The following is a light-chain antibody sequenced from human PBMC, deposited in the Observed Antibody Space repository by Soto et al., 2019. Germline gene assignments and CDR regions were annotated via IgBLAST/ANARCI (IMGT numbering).Light chain of an antibody. Sequence: QSVLTQPPSVSGSPGQSVTISCTGTSTDFVSYNRVSWYQQPPGTAPKLMIYEVSKRPSGVPDRFSGSKSGNTASLTISWLQAADEADYYCSLYTSENAYVFGTGTKVTVL. CDR3: SLYTSENAYV. V-gene: IGLV2-18*01. CDR2: EVS. CDR1: STDFVSYNR. J-gene: IGLJ1*01.